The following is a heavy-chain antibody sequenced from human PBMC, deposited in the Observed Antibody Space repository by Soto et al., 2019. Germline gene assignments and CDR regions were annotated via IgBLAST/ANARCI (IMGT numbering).Heavy chain of an antibody. Sequence: PGGSLRLSCAASGFTFSSYAMSWVRQAPGKGLEWVSAISGSGGSTYYADSVKGRFTISRDNSKNTLYLQMNSLRAKDTAVYYCAKDHSYGWYAYGQPADFDYWGQGTLVTVSS. J-gene: IGHJ4*02. V-gene: IGHV3-23*01. CDR2: ISGSGGST. CDR1: GFTFSSYA. D-gene: IGHD6-19*01. CDR3: AKDHSYGWYAYGQPADFDY.